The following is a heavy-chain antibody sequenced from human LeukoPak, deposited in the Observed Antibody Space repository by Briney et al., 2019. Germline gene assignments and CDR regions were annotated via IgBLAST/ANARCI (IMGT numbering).Heavy chain of an antibody. CDR2: FYHSGST. D-gene: IGHD3-22*01. Sequence: PSETLSLTCSVSGYSFNSVYYWGWIRQPPGKGLEWIGSFYHSGSTYYNPSLKSRVTMSLDTSKNQFSLKLTYMTAADTAVYYCASQLIITMIVVVSQYYFDYWGQGTLVTVSS. V-gene: IGHV4-38-2*02. J-gene: IGHJ4*02. CDR3: ASQLIITMIVVVSQYYFDY. CDR1: GYSFNSVYY.